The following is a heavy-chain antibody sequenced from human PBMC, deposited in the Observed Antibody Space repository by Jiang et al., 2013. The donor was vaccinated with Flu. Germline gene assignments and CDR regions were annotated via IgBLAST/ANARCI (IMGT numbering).Heavy chain of an antibody. V-gene: IGHV4-59*01. J-gene: IGHJ4*02. CDR2: IYYSGGP. CDR3: ARLDCSGGSRYESAY. D-gene: IGHD2-15*01. Sequence: GPGLVKPSETLSLTCSVSGGSISYYYWSWTRQPPGKGLEWIGYIYYSGGPTYNPSLKSRVTISVDTSKNQFSLELTSVTAADTAVYYCARLDCSGGSRYESAYWGQGTLVTVSS. CDR1: GGSISYYY.